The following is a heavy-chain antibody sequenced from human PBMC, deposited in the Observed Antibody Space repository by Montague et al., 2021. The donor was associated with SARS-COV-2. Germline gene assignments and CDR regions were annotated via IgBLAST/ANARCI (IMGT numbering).Heavy chain of an antibody. Sequence: SETLSLACTVSGGSINSYYWSWIRQSPGKGLECIGYTYHNGITNFNPSLKSRVTISVDTSKNQFSLNLNSMTAADTAVYYCARHYFPSETHYSVRAFDLWGQGTVVTVSS. CDR2: TYHNGIT. J-gene: IGHJ3*01. D-gene: IGHD2-15*01. V-gene: IGHV4-59*08. CDR1: GGSINSYY. CDR3: ARHYFPSETHYSVRAFDL.